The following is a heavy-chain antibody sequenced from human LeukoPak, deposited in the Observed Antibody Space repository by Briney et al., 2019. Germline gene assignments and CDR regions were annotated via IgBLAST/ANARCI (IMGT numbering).Heavy chain of an antibody. CDR1: GGSISSSNW. CDR3: ASQGYSSGWYYFGY. Sequence: SETLSLTCAVSGGSISSSNWWSWVRQPPGKGLEWIGEIYHSGSTNYNPSLKSRVTISVDTSKNQFSLKLSSVTAADTAVYYCASQGYSSGWYYFGYWGQGTLVTVSS. V-gene: IGHV4-4*02. D-gene: IGHD6-19*01. CDR2: IYHSGST. J-gene: IGHJ4*02.